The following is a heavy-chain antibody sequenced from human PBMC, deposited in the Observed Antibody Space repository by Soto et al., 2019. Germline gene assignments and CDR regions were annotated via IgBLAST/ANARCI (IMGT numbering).Heavy chain of an antibody. Sequence: HPGGSLRLSCAASGFTFTNYWMHWVRQVPGKGLVWVSRIDGVGTGTSYSDSVRGRFTISRDNAENTLYLQMNSLRAEDTAVYYCTKVFEYWGQGTPVTVSS. V-gene: IGHV3-74*01. CDR3: TKVFEY. CDR2: IDGVGTGT. J-gene: IGHJ4*02. CDR1: GFTFTNYW.